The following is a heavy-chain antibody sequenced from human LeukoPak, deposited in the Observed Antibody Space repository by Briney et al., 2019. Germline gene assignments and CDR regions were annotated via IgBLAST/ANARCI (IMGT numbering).Heavy chain of an antibody. CDR1: GYTFTSYA. J-gene: IGHJ4*02. CDR3: ARGSGGITIFGVVQFDY. CDR2: INTNTGNP. Sequence: ASVKVSCKASGYTFTSYAMNWVRQAPGQGLEWMGWINTNTGNPTYAQGFTGRFVFSLDTPVSTAYLQISSLKAEDTAVYYCARGSGGITIFGVVQFDYWGQGTLVTVSS. V-gene: IGHV7-4-1*02. D-gene: IGHD3-3*01.